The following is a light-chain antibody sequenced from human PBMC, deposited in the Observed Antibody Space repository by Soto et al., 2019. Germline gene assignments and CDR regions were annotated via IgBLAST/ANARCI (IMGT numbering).Light chain of an antibody. CDR1: QSVGTS. V-gene: IGKV3-20*01. J-gene: IGKJ1*01. CDR2: GTS. CDR3: RPWFNAPWP. Sequence: EIVLTQSPGTLSLSPGERATLSCRASQSVGTSLAWYQHKPGQSPRLLIHGTSSRFTGTPDRFSRSGSGTEFSLTIRRREPEDRAVSACRPWFNAPWPFGQANKVEF.